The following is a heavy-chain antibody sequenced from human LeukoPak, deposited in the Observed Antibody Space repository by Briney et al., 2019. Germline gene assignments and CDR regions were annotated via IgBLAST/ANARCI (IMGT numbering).Heavy chain of an antibody. J-gene: IGHJ4*02. CDR1: GGSFSGYY. V-gene: IGHV4-34*01. CDR2: VHYSGSA. D-gene: IGHD3-10*01. Sequence: SETLSLTCAVYGGSFSGYYWTWIRQSPGRGLEWIGEVHYSGSATYNPSLKSRVTISVDTSINQFSLKMNFVTAADTAVYYCARGQWFRAFWSRGTPVTVSS. CDR3: ARGQWFRAF.